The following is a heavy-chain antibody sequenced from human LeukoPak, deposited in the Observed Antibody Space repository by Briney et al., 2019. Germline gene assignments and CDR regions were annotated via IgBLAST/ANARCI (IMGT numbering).Heavy chain of an antibody. Sequence: SETLSLTCTVSGGSISSYCWSWIRQPPGKGLEWIGYIYYSGSTNYNPSLKSRVTISVDTSKNQFSLELSSVTAADTAVYYCATANLYSDAFDYWGQGTLVTVSS. V-gene: IGHV4-59*01. D-gene: IGHD2-8*01. J-gene: IGHJ4*02. CDR2: IYYSGST. CDR3: ATANLYSDAFDY. CDR1: GGSISSYC.